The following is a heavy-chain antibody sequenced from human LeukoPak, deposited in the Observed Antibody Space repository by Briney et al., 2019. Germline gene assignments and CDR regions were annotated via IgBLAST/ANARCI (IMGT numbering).Heavy chain of an antibody. V-gene: IGHV3-23*01. CDR2: ISGSGGNT. Sequence: PGGSLRLSCAASGFTFSNAWMSWVRQAPRKGLEWVSGISGSGGNTYYGDSVRGRFTISGDNSKSTLILQMNSLRAEDTALYYCARGTITPYYYYYMDVWGKGTTVTVSS. J-gene: IGHJ6*03. CDR1: GFTFSNAW. D-gene: IGHD5-12*01. CDR3: ARGTITPYYYYYMDV.